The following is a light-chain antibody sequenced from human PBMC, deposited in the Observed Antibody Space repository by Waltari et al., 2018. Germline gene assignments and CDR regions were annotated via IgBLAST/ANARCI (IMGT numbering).Light chain of an antibody. J-gene: IGLJ3*02. CDR2: RDS. V-gene: IGLV3-9*01. CDR3: STWDYVITSPWV. Sequence: SYELTQPPSVSVALGQTATIPCGGNNIGKKNVHWYQQKAGQAPVLVIYRDSNRPSGFPERFSGSKSGTTAYLTISALQPEDEADYYCSTWDYVITSPWVFGGGTKLTVL. CDR1: NIGKKN.